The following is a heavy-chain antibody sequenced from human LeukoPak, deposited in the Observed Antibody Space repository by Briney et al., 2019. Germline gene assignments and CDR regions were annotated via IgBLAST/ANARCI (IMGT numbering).Heavy chain of an antibody. V-gene: IGHV3-9*01. CDR1: GFTFSSYG. CDR2: ISWNSGSI. Sequence: HPGGSLRLSCAASGFTFSSYGMHWVRQAPGKGLEWVSGISWNSGSIGYADSVKGRFTISRDNAKNSLYLQMNSLRAEDTALYYCAKDTDGAAAGTTWGHWGRGTLVTVSS. D-gene: IGHD6-13*01. J-gene: IGHJ4*02. CDR3: AKDTDGAAAGTTWGH.